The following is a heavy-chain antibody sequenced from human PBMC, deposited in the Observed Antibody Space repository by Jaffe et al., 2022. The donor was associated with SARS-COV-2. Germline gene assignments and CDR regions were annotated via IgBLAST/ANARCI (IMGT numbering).Heavy chain of an antibody. D-gene: IGHD6-19*01. CDR1: GFTFSSYA. J-gene: IGHJ4*02. Sequence: QVQLVESGGGVVQPGRSLRLSCAASGFTFSSYAMHWVRQAPGKGLEWVAVISYDGSNKYYADSVKGRFTISRDNSKNTLYLQMNSLRAEDTAVYYCAREYSSGWSFDYWGQGTLVTVSS. CDR3: AREYSSGWSFDY. V-gene: IGHV3-30-3*01. CDR2: ISYDGSNK.